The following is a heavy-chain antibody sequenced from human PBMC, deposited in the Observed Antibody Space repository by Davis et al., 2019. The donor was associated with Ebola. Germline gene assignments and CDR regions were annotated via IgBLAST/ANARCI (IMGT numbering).Heavy chain of an antibody. CDR1: EFTFSSYY. CDR3: ARRAVGTIYYFDS. J-gene: IGHJ4*02. D-gene: IGHD1-26*01. V-gene: IGHV3-23*01. Sequence: GESLKISCAASEFTFSSYYMSWVRQAPGKGLEWVSIISGSAGSTYYADSVKGRFTISRDNSKNTLYLQMNSLRAEDTALYCARRAVGTIYYFDSWGQGTLVTVSS. CDR2: ISGSAGST.